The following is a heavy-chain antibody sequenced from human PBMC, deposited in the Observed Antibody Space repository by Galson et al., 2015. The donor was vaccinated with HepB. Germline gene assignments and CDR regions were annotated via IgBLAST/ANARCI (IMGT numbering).Heavy chain of an antibody. Sequence: SVKVSCKASGGTFSSYAISWVRQAPGQGLEWMGGIIPIFGTANYAQKFQGRVTITADESTSTAYMELSSLRSEDTAVYYCAREQAWWFGELLACYGMDVWGQGTTVTVSS. D-gene: IGHD3-10*01. V-gene: IGHV1-69*13. CDR2: IIPIFGTA. J-gene: IGHJ6*02. CDR1: GGTFSSYA. CDR3: AREQAWWFGELLACYGMDV.